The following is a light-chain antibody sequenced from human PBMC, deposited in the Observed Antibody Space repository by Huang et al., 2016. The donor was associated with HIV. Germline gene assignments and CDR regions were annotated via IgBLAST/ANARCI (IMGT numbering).Light chain of an antibody. CDR1: QSVTNF. J-gene: IGKJ2*01. CDR3: QQRNDWPPYT. CDR2: DAS. V-gene: IGKV3-11*01. Sequence: EVVLTQSPATLSLSPGERATLSCRASQSVTNFLAWYQQKPGQPPGLLIYDASTRATGIPPRFSGSGSGTDFTLTISSLEPEDFAVYYCQQRNDWPPYTFGQGTRLEIK.